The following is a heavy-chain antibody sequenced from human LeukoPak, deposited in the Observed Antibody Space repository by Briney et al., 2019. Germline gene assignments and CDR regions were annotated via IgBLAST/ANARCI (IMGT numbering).Heavy chain of an antibody. J-gene: IGHJ6*02. CDR3: ASPRIAASFYYYYYGMDV. CDR2: INAGNGNT. V-gene: IGHV1-3*01. Sequence: WASVKVSCKASGYTFTSYAMHWVRQAPGQRLEWMGWINAGNGNTKYSQKFQGRVTITRDTSASTAYMELSSLRSEDTAVYYCASPRIAASFYYYYYGMDVWGQGTTVTVSS. CDR1: GYTFTSYA. D-gene: IGHD6-25*01.